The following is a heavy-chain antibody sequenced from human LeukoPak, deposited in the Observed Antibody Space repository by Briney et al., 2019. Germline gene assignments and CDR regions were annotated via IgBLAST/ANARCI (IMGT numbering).Heavy chain of an antibody. CDR2: INPNSGGT. J-gene: IGHJ4*02. D-gene: IGHD3-16*01. CDR1: GYTFTGYY. Sequence: GASVKVSCKASGYTFTGYYTHWVRQAPGQGLEWMGWINPNSGGTNYAQKFQGRVTMTRDTSISAAYMELSRLRSDDTAVYYCAPSDTYYFDYWGQGTLVTVSS. V-gene: IGHV1-2*02. CDR3: APSDTYYFDY.